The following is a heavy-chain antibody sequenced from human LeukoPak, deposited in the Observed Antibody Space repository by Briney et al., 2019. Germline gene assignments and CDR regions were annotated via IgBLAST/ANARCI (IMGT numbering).Heavy chain of an antibody. CDR2: IYPGDSDT. CDR3: ARYCSGGSCHFNWFDP. Sequence: GESLKISCKGSGYIFTSYWIGWVRQMSGKGLEWMGIIYPGDSDTRYSPSFQGQVTISADKSISTAYLQWSSLKASDTAMYYCARYCSGGSCHFNWFDPWGQGTLVTVSS. J-gene: IGHJ5*02. V-gene: IGHV5-51*01. D-gene: IGHD2-15*01. CDR1: GYIFTSYW.